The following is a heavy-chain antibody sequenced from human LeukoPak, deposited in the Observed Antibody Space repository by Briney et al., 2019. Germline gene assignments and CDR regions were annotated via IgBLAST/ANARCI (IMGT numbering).Heavy chain of an antibody. CDR2: IGGNSGSI. D-gene: IGHD4-17*01. CDR1: GFIFAVYS. J-gene: IGHJ4*02. V-gene: IGHV3-9*01. Sequence: PGRSLRLSCAASGFIFAVYSMHWVRQAPGKGLEWVSGIGGNSGSIGYADAVKGRFTITGDNAKNPLYLQMNSRRAEDTALYYCAKDINYGDHGGLDYCGEETLVSVSS. CDR3: AKDINYGDHGGLDY.